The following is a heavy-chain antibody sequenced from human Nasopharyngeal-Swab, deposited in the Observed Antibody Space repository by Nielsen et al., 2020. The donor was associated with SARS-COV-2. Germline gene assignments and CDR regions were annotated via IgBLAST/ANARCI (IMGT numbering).Heavy chain of an antibody. CDR1: GYTFTSYY. CDR3: ARWTLFWSGYSVPYYYYGMDV. Sequence: ASVKVSCKASGYTFTSYYMHWVRQAPGQGLEWMGIINPSGGSTSYAQKFQGRVTMTRDTSTSTVYMELNSLRSEDTAVYYCARWTLFWSGYSVPYYYYGMDVWGQGTTVTVSS. J-gene: IGHJ6*02. CDR2: INPSGGST. D-gene: IGHD3-3*01. V-gene: IGHV1-46*01.